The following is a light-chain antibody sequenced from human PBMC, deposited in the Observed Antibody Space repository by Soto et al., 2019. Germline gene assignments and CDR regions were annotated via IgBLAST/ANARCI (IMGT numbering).Light chain of an antibody. CDR3: QQYTNTNNPWM. V-gene: IGKV1-5*01. Sequence: DIRLTQSPTTLSASVGYRFTISCRASQTITTWMAWYQQKPGKAPKLLXYDASTLQSGVATRFSGSGSGKEFTLIISGLQPEDSATYYCQQYTNTNNPWMFGQGTKVDIK. CDR2: DAS. J-gene: IGKJ1*01. CDR1: QTITTW.